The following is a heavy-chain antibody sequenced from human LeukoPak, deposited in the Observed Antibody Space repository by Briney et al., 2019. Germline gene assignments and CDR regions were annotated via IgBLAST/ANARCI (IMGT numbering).Heavy chain of an antibody. D-gene: IGHD5-24*01. V-gene: IGHV3-21*01. J-gene: IGHJ4*02. CDR2: ISSSSYI. Sequence: GGSLRLSCAASGFTFSSYSMNWVRQAPGKGLEWVSSISSSSYIYYADSVKGRFTISRDNAKNSLYLQMNSLRAEDTAVYHCARELEMATTGLDYWGQGTLVTVSS. CDR1: GFTFSSYS. CDR3: ARELEMATTGLDY.